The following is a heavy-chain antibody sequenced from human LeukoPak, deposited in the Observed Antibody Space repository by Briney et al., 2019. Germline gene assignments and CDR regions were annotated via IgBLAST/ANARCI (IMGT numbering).Heavy chain of an antibody. V-gene: IGHV1-24*01. J-gene: IGHJ5*02. CDR3: ATVYRRPQMATIVWFDP. D-gene: IGHD5-24*01. CDR2: FDPEDGET. CDR1: GYSLTELS. Sequence: ASVKVSCKVSGYSLTELSMHWVRQAPGKGREWMGGFDPEDGETIYAQKFQGRVTMTEDTSTDTAYMELSSLRSEDTAVYYCATVYRRPQMATIVWFDPWGQGTLVTVSS.